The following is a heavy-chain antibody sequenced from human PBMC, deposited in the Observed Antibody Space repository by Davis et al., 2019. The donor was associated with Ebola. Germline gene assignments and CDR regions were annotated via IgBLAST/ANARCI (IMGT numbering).Heavy chain of an antibody. CDR3: ARDGGPRITMIVVATNWFDP. J-gene: IGHJ5*02. Sequence: GESLKISCAASGITFSSYWMHWVRQAPGKGLVWVSRVNTDGTTTDYSDSVKGRFTISRDNAKNSLYLQMNSLRAEDTAVYYCARDGGPRITMIVVATNWFDPWGQGTLVTVSS. V-gene: IGHV3-74*01. CDR1: GITFSSYW. D-gene: IGHD3-22*01. CDR2: VNTDGTTT.